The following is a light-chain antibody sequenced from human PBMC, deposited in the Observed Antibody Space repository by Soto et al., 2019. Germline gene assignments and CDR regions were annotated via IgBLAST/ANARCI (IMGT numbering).Light chain of an antibody. CDR1: QSSSRY. J-gene: IGKJ2*01. CDR2: AAS. V-gene: IGKV1-39*01. CDR3: QQSYSTPTT. Sequence: DIQMTQSPSSLSASVGDRVTITCRASQSSSRYLNWYQQKPGKAPKLLIYAASSLQSGVPSRFSGSGSGTDFTLTISSLQPEDFATYYCQQSYSTPTTFGQGTKLEIK.